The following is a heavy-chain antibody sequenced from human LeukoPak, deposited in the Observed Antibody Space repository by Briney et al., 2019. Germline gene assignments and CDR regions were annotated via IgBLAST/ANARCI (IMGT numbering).Heavy chain of an antibody. CDR1: GGSFSGYY. J-gene: IGHJ4*02. CDR2: INHSGST. V-gene: IGHV4-34*01. Sequence: PSETLSLTCAVYGGSFSGYYWSWICQPPGKGLEWIGEINHSGSTNYNPSLKSRVTISVDTSKNQFSLKLSSVTAADTAVYYCAREYSSGLDYWGQGTLVTVSS. CDR3: AREYSSGLDY. D-gene: IGHD6-19*01.